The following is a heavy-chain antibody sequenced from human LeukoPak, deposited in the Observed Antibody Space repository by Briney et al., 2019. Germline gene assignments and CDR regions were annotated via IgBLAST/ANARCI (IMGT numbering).Heavy chain of an antibody. D-gene: IGHD2-15*01. CDR3: ARGYCSGGSCYRGSNWFDP. V-gene: IGHV4-59*01. CDR2: ISYSGST. Sequence: TSETLSLTCTVSGGSISSYYWNWIRQPPGKGLEWIGYISYSGSTNYNPSLKGRVTISVDTSKNQFSLKLSSVTAADTAVYYCARGYCSGGSCYRGSNWFDPWGQGTLVTVSS. J-gene: IGHJ5*02. CDR1: GGSISSYY.